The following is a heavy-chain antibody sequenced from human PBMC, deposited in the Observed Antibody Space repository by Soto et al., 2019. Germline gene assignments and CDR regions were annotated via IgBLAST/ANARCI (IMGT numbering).Heavy chain of an antibody. Sequence: ASVKVSCKAAGYTFTSYAMHWVRQAPGQRLEWMGWINAGNGNTKYSQKFQGRATITRDTSASTAYMELSSLRSEDTAVYYCAISGSTYYYYYMDVWGKGTTVTAP. CDR2: INAGNGNT. CDR1: GYTFTSYA. J-gene: IGHJ6*03. CDR3: AISGSTYYYYYMDV. V-gene: IGHV1-3*01. D-gene: IGHD3-10*01.